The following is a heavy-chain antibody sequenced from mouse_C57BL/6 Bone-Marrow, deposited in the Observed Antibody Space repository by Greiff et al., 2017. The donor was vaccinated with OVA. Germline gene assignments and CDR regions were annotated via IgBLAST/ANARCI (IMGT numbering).Heavy chain of an antibody. Sequence: VQLQQSGPELVKPGASVKISCKASGYTFTDYYINWVKQRPGQGLEWIGWIFPGSGSTYYNEKFKGKATLTVDKSSSTAYMLLSSLTSEDSAVYFCAREGDYGNFSWFAYWGQGTLVTVSA. V-gene: IGHV1-75*01. CDR3: AREGDYGNFSWFAY. CDR2: IFPGSGST. CDR1: GYTFTDYY. D-gene: IGHD2-1*01. J-gene: IGHJ3*01.